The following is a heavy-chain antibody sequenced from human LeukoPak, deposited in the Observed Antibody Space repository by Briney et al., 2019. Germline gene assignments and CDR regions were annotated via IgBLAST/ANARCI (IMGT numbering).Heavy chain of an antibody. CDR2: ISGSGGST. Sequence: PGGSLRLSCAASGFTFSSYAMIWVRQAPGKGLEWVSGISGSGGSTNHADSVKGRFTISRDNSKNTLYLQMNSLRAEDTAVYYCAKADGYNNGWYCDYWGLGTLVTVSS. V-gene: IGHV3-23*01. J-gene: IGHJ4*02. D-gene: IGHD6-13*01. CDR3: AKADGYNNGWYCDY. CDR1: GFTFSSYA.